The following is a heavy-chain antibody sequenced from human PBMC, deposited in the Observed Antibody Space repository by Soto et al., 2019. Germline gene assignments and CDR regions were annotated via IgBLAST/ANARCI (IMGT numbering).Heavy chain of an antibody. CDR3: ARDLLAAGSDALGI. D-gene: IGHD6-13*01. J-gene: IGHJ3*02. V-gene: IGHV1-46*01. CDR1: GYTFTRHY. CDR2: INSSGGHT. Sequence: QMQLVQSGAEVKKPGASVKVSCKASGYTFTRHYIHWVRQAPGQGLEWMGIINSSGGHTYYAQKFPGRGALLSYPSTSTVYPELSSLRSEDTAVYYCARDLLAAGSDALGIWGQGTMVTVSS.